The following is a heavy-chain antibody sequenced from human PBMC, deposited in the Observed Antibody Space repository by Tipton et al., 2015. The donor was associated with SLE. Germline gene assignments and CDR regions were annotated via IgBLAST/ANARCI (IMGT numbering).Heavy chain of an antibody. CDR2: IHHSGTT. J-gene: IGHJ4*02. CDR3: VRLELPATKADY. CDR1: GFSLSSYY. V-gene: IGHV4-38-2*02. Sequence: TLSLTCTVSGFSLSSYYWGWFRQPPGKGLEWLGTIHHSGTTYYNPSLKSRLTLSIDTSQNQFSLKLSSVTAADTAVYYCVRLELPATKADYWGPGTLVTVSS. D-gene: IGHD5-24*01.